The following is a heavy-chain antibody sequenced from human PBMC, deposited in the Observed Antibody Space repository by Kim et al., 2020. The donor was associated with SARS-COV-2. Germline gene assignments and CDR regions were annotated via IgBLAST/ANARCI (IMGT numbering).Heavy chain of an antibody. D-gene: IGHD3-3*01. CDR1: GGTFSSYA. J-gene: IGHJ6*02. CDR3: ARSPGNITIFGVVIMSYYYYGMDV. Sequence: SVKVSCKASGGTFSSYAISWVRQAPGQGLEWMGGIIPIFGTANYAQKFQGRVTITADESTSTAYMELSSLRSEDTAVYYCARSPGNITIFGVVIMSYYYYGMDVWGQGTTVTVSS. CDR2: IIPIFGTA. V-gene: IGHV1-69*13.